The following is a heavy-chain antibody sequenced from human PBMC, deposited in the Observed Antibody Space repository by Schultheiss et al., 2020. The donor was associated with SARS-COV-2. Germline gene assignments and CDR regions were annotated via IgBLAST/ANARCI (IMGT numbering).Heavy chain of an antibody. CDR3: ARPGRAARPGY. V-gene: IGHV3-30-3*01. J-gene: IGHJ4*02. D-gene: IGHD6-6*01. Sequence: GGSLRLSCAASGFTFSTYAMHWVRQAPGKGLEWVAVISYDGNNKYYADSVKGRFTISRDNAKNSMYLQMNSLRADDTAVYYCARPGRAARPGYWGQGTLVTVSS. CDR1: GFTFSTYA. CDR2: ISYDGNNK.